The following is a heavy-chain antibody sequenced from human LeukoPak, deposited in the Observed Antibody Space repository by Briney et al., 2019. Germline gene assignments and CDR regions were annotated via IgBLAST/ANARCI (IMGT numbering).Heavy chain of an antibody. CDR1: GGSFSTYY. CDR3: ARQGYQLLVYYYYYMDV. V-gene: IGHV4-34*01. Sequence: SETLSLTCAVYGGSFSTYYWGWVRQPPGKGLEWIGEINYSGSTNYNPSLKSRVTISIDTSKNQFSLNLRSVTAADTAVYYCARQGYQLLVYYYYYMDVWGKGTTVTVSS. D-gene: IGHD2/OR15-2a*01. J-gene: IGHJ6*03. CDR2: INYSGST.